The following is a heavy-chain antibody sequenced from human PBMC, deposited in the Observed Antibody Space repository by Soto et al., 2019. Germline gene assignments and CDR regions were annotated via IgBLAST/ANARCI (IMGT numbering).Heavy chain of an antibody. D-gene: IGHD6-13*01. CDR3: ARHSSSWPIFDY. CDR1: GGSIGNSY. J-gene: IGHJ4*02. Sequence: QVQLQESGPGLVKPSETLSLTCTVSGGSIGNSYWRWIRQSPGKGLEWIGYIYYSGSSNYNPSLKSRVSLSVDTSKNQFSLKLSSVTAADTAVYYCARHSSSWPIFDYWGQGTLVIVSS. CDR2: IYYSGSS. V-gene: IGHV4-59*08.